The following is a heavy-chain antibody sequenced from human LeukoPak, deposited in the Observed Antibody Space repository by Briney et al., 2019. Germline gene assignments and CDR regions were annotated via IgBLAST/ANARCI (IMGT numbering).Heavy chain of an antibody. V-gene: IGHV3-23*01. D-gene: IGHD1-26*01. Sequence: GGSLRLSCAASGFTFTTYAMSWVRQAPGKELEWVSTLSPSGVRTYYTDSVKGRFTISRDNSKNTLYLQMNSLRAEDTAVYYCAKDRLGGSYPDAFDIWGQGTMVTVSS. J-gene: IGHJ3*02. CDR3: AKDRLGGSYPDAFDI. CDR2: LSPSGVRT. CDR1: GFTFTTYA.